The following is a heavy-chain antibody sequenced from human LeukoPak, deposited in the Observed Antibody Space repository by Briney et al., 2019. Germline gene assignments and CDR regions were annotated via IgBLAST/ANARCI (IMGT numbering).Heavy chain of an antibody. CDR1: GFTFSSYS. Sequence: GGSLRLSCAASGFTFSSYSMNWVRQAPGKGLEWVSYISSSSSTIYYADSVKGRFTISRDNAKNSLYLQMNSLRAEDTAAYYCARDGYDYVWGSTPDAFDIWGQGTMVTVSS. CDR3: ARDGYDYVWGSTPDAFDI. J-gene: IGHJ3*02. CDR2: ISSSSSTI. V-gene: IGHV3-48*04. D-gene: IGHD3-16*01.